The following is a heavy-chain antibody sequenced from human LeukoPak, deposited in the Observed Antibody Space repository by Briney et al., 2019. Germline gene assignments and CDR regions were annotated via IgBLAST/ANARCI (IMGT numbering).Heavy chain of an antibody. J-gene: IGHJ5*02. CDR2: INHSGST. V-gene: IGHV4-34*01. Sequence: SETLSLTCAVSCGSFSDYYWSWTRQPPGKGLEWIGEINHSGSTHYNPSLESRVTISVDTSKNQFSLKLSSVTAADTAVYYCARGGSFLDYGDYATYSWFDPWGQGTLVTVSS. CDR1: CGSFSDYY. D-gene: IGHD4-17*01. CDR3: ARGGSFLDYGDYATYSWFDP.